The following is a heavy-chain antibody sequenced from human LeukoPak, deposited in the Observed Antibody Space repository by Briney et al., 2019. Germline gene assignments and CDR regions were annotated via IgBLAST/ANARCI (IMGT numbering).Heavy chain of an antibody. J-gene: IGHJ4*02. Sequence: SETLSLTCAVPGYSISSSNWWGWIRQPPGEGLEWIGYIYYSGSIYYNPSLKSRVTVSVDTSKNQFSLKLSSVTAVDTAVYYCARSGYSYGYFDYWGQGTLVTVSS. CDR2: IYYSGSI. D-gene: IGHD5-18*01. V-gene: IGHV4-28*05. CDR3: ARSGYSYGYFDY. CDR1: GYSISSSNW.